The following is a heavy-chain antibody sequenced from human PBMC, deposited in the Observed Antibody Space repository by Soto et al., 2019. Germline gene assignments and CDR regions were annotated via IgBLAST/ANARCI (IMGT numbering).Heavy chain of an antibody. CDR3: TRDRIGYCSSTSCYAFDY. CDR2: IRSKAYGGTT. Sequence: GGSLRLSCTASGFTFGDYAMSWFRQAPGKGLEWVGFIRSKAYGGTTEYAASVKGRFTISRDGSKSIAYLQMNSLKIEDTAVYYCTRDRIGYCSSTSCYAFDYWGQGTLVTVS. V-gene: IGHV3-49*01. D-gene: IGHD2-2*01. CDR1: GFTFGDYA. J-gene: IGHJ4*02.